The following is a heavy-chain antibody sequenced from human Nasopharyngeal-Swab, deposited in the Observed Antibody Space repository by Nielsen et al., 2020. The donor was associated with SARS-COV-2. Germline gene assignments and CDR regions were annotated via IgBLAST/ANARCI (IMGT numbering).Heavy chain of an antibody. D-gene: IGHD2/OR15-2a*01. Sequence: GESLKISCAASGFTYWMNWVRQAPGKGLEWVGNIGQDGGGKKYVDSVKGRFTISRDNANNLLYLQMNNLRAEDTAVYYCMRDRGYYTFTDWGQGTLVTVSS. V-gene: IGHV3-7*01. CDR2: IGQDGGGK. J-gene: IGHJ4*02. CDR1: GFTYW. CDR3: MRDRGYYTFTD.